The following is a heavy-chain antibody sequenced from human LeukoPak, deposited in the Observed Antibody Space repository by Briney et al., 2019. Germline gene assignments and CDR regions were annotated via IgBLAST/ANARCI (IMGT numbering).Heavy chain of an antibody. J-gene: IGHJ4*02. CDR3: AKQRHNWNKRYYFDY. CDR1: GGSFSGYY. V-gene: IGHV4-34*01. D-gene: IGHD1/OR15-1a*01. Sequence: PSETLSLTCAVYGGSFSGYYWSWIRQPPGKGLEWIGSIYYSGSTYYNPSLKSRVTISVDTSKNQFSLKLSSVTAADTAVYYCAKQRHNWNKRYYFDYWGQGTLVTVSS. CDR2: IYYSGST.